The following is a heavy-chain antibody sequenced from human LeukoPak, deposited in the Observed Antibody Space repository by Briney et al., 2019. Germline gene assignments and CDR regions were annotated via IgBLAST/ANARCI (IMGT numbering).Heavy chain of an antibody. J-gene: IGHJ5*02. CDR2: INHSGGT. CDR3: AFEGPVSGYAFDP. CDR1: GESFSEYY. Sequence: PSETLSLTCAVYGESFSEYYWSWIRQPPGKGLEWIGQINHSGGTNYHPSIKTRVTISLDTSKNQVSLKLRSVTAADTAVYYCAFEGPVSGYAFDPWGQGALVAVSS. V-gene: IGHV4-34*01. D-gene: IGHD5-12*01.